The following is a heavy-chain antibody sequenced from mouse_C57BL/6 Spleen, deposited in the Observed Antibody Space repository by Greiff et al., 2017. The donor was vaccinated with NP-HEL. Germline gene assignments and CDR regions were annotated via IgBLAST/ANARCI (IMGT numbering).Heavy chain of an antibody. Sequence: EVMLVESGGDLVKPGGSLKLSCAASGFTFSSYGMSWVRQTPDKRLEWVATISSGGSYTYYPDSVKGRFTISRDNAKNTLYLQMSSLKSEDTAMYYCASEDPYYYAMDYWGQGTSVTVSS. J-gene: IGHJ4*01. CDR2: ISSGGSYT. CDR3: ASEDPYYYAMDY. V-gene: IGHV5-6*02. CDR1: GFTFSSYG.